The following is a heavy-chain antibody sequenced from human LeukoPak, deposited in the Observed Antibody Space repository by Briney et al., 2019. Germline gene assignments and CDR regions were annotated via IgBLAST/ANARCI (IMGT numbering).Heavy chain of an antibody. D-gene: IGHD5-18*01. CDR1: GGSISSGGYS. J-gene: IGHJ4*02. CDR3: ARVDRDTAMAFDY. V-gene: IGHV4-30-2*01. Sequence: SETLSLTCAVSGGSISSGGYSWSWIRQPPGKGLEWIGYIYHSGSTHYNPPLKSRVTISVDRSKNQFSLKLSSVTAADTAVYYCARVDRDTAMAFDYWGQGTLVTVSS. CDR2: IYHSGST.